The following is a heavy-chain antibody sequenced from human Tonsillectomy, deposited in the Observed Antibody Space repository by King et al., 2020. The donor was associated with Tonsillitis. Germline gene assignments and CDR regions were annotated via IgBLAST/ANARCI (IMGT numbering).Heavy chain of an antibody. CDR1: GFTFSSYA. D-gene: IGHD6-13*01. CDR2: TSGSGIST. V-gene: IGHV3-23*04. J-gene: IGHJ6*03. Sequence: VQLVESGGGLVQPGGSLRLSCEASGFTFSSYAMSWVRQTPGKGLEWVSATSGSGISTYYADSVKGRFTISRDISKNTLFLQMNSLRAEDTAVYYCAKVDSGQQLVHPFYYYYYMDVWGKGTTVTVSS. CDR3: AKVDSGQQLVHPFYYYYYMDV.